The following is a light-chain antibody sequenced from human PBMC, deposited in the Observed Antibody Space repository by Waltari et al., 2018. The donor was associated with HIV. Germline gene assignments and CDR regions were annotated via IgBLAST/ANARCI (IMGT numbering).Light chain of an antibody. Sequence: EIVLTQSPGTLSLSPGERATLSCRASQSISSSSLAWYQLQPGQAPRLLIYGASNRATSIPDRFSGSGSGTDFTLTISRLEPEDSAVYCCQQYGSSPFTFGPGTKVDIK. V-gene: IGKV3-20*01. CDR2: GAS. CDR3: QQYGSSPFT. CDR1: QSISSSS. J-gene: IGKJ3*01.